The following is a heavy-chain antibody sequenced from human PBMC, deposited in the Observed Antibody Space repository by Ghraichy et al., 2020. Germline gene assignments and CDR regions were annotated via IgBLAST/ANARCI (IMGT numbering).Heavy chain of an antibody. Sequence: LSLTCAASGFTFNTYTMNWVRQAPGKGLEWVSSMSSDGDHIFYAGSVKGRFTISRDNAKNSLYLQMNSLRAEDTAVYYCARDGTLDSHLAEWGQGTLVIVSS. CDR3: ARDGTLDSHLAE. CDR2: MSSDGDHI. J-gene: IGHJ4*02. V-gene: IGHV3-21*01. CDR1: GFTFNTYT. D-gene: IGHD2-2*03.